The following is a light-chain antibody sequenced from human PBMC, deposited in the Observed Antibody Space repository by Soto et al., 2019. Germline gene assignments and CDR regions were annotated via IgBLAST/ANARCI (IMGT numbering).Light chain of an antibody. CDR2: DAS. V-gene: IGKV1-5*01. Sequence: DIQMTQSPSTLSASVGDRVTITCRASQTISSWLAWYQQKPGKAPTLLIYDASTLERGVPSRFSGTGSGTEFTLSIDSLQSEDFTVYSCLQYHNLWAFGQGTKVDI. J-gene: IGKJ1*01. CDR3: LQYHNLWA. CDR1: QTISSW.